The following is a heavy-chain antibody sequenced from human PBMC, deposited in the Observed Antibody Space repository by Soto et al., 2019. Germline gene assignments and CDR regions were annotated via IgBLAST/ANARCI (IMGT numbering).Heavy chain of an antibody. V-gene: IGHV2-5*01. D-gene: IGHD2-15*01. CDR3: AHSTGSGGSCFSCRWFDP. Sequence: GPTLVTPTHTLTLSCTYSGFSLSTSGVGVVWIRQLPGTALEWLALIYWNDDKRYSPSLKSRLTITKDTSKNQVVLTMTNMDPVDTATYYCAHSTGSGGSCFSCRWFDPWGQGTLVTVSS. J-gene: IGHJ5*02. CDR2: IYWNDDK. CDR1: GFSLSTSGVG.